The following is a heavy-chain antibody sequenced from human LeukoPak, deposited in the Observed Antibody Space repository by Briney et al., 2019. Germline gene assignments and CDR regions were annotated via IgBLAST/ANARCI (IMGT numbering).Heavy chain of an antibody. CDR3: ARARQYQPHPYWYFDL. V-gene: IGHV4-38-2*01. Sequence: PSETLSLTCAVSGYSISSGYYWGWIRQPPGKGLEWIGSIYHSGSTYYNPSLKSRVTISVDTSKNQFSLKLSSVTAADTAVYYCARARQYQPHPYWYFDLWGRGTLVTVSS. CDR2: IYHSGST. D-gene: IGHD2-2*01. CDR1: GYSISSGYY. J-gene: IGHJ2*01.